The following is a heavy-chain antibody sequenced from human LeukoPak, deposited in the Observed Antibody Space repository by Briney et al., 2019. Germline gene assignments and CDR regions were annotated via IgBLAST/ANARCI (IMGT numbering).Heavy chain of an antibody. CDR3: AGVGYSGSYYTFDY. J-gene: IGHJ4*02. Sequence: SETLSLTCTVSGGSISSYYWSWIRQPPGKGLEWIGYIYYSGSTNYNPSLKSRVTISVDTSKNQFSLKLSSVTAADTAVYYCAGVGYSGSYYTFDYWGQGTLVTVS. V-gene: IGHV4-59*01. CDR2: IYYSGST. CDR1: GGSISSYY. D-gene: IGHD1-26*01.